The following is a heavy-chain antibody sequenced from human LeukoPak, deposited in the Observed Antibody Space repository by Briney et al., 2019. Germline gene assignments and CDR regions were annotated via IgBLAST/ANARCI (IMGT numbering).Heavy chain of an antibody. D-gene: IGHD3-3*01. V-gene: IGHV3-49*04. CDR1: GFTFGDYA. J-gene: IGHJ4*02. CDR3: TRANDFWSGPSGSRSVWYFDY. Sequence: GGSLRLSCTASGFTFGDYAMSWVRQAPGKGREGVGFIRSKAYGGTTEYAASVKGRFTISRDDSKSIAYLQMDSLKTEDTAVYYCTRANDFWSGPSGSRSVWYFDYWGQGTLVTVSS. CDR2: IRSKAYGGTT.